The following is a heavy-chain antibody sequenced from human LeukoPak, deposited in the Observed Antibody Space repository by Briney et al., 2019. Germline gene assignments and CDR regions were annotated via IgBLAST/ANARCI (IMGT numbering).Heavy chain of an antibody. V-gene: IGHV3-30-3*01. Sequence: GGSLRLSCAASGFTFSSYAMHWVRQAPGKGLEWVAVISYDGSNKYYADSVKGRFTISRDNGKNLVFLQMNGLRVEDTAVYYCATSVSIFGEIFTDYWGQGTLVSVSS. D-gene: IGHD3-3*01. CDR2: ISYDGSNK. CDR1: GFTFSSYA. J-gene: IGHJ4*02. CDR3: ATSVSIFGEIFTDY.